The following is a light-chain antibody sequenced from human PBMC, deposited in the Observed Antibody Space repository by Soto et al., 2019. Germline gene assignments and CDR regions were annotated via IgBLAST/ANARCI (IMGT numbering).Light chain of an antibody. V-gene: IGKV3-20*01. CDR3: QQYGSSSWT. Sequence: EIVLTQSPGTLSLSPGERATLSCRASQSVSSSYLAWYQQIPGQAPRLLICGASTRATGIPDRFSGSGSGTDFTLTISRLEPEDFAVYYWQQYGSSSWTFGQGTKLESK. CDR1: QSVSSSY. CDR2: GAS. J-gene: IGKJ1*01.